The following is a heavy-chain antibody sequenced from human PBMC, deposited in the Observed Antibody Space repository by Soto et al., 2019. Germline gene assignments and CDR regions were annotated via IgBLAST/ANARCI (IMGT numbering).Heavy chain of an antibody. CDR1: GFTFGYYN. J-gene: IGHJ4*02. V-gene: IGHV3-48*02. Sequence: DVQLVESGGGLVQPGGSLRLSCAASGFTFGYYNMHWVRQAPGKGLEWGSGVRSSGDETYYAGSVKGRFTISRDNAKDSLYLQMNSLREEDTAVYYCARDGESSSSSDFDFWGQGALVTVSS. CDR3: ARDGESSSSSDFDF. CDR2: VRSSGDET. D-gene: IGHD2-2*01.